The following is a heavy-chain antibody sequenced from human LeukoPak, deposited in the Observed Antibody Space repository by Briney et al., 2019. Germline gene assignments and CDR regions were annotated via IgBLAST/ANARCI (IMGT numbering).Heavy chain of an antibody. V-gene: IGHV4-30-4*01. J-gene: IGHJ4*02. CDR2: IYYSGST. D-gene: IGHD2-21*02. CDR3: AREKAAYCGGDCHSFDY. CDR1: GGSISSGDYY. Sequence: SQTLSLTCIVSGGSISSGDYYWSWIRQPPGKGLEWIGYIYYSGSTYYNPSLKSRVTISVDTSKNQFSLKLSSVTAADTAVYYCAREKAAYCGGDCHSFDYWGQGTLVTASS.